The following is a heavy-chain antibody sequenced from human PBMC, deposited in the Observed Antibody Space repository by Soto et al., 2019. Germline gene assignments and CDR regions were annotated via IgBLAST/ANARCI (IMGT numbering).Heavy chain of an antibody. CDR2: IYPGDSDT. CDR3: ARRAAAGTSHYYYGMDV. CDR1: GYSFTSYW. D-gene: IGHD6-13*01. Sequence: PGESLKISCKGSGYSFTSYWIGWVRQMPGRGLEWMGIIYPGDSDTRYSPSFQGQVTISADKSISTAYLQWSSLKASDTAMYYCARRAAAGTSHYYYGMDVWGQGTTVTVSS. J-gene: IGHJ6*02. V-gene: IGHV5-51*01.